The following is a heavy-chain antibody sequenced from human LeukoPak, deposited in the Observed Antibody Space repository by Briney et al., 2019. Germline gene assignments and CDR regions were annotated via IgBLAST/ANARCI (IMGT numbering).Heavy chain of an antibody. J-gene: IGHJ4*02. CDR1: GYTFTSYA. D-gene: IGHD1-7*01. Sequence: ASVKVSCRASGYTFTSYAMNWVRQAPGQGLEWMGWINTNTGNPTYAQGFTGRFVFSLDTSVSTAYLQISSLKAEDTAVYYCATREYNWNYVTGPSYFDYWGQGTLVTVSS. V-gene: IGHV7-4-1*02. CDR3: ATREYNWNYVTGPSYFDY. CDR2: INTNTGNP.